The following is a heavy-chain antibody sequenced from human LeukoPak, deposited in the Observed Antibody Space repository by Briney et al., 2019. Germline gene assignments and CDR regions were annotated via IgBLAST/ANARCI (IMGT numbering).Heavy chain of an antibody. CDR1: GGSISSYY. CDR3: ARERPSSGRYFQH. D-gene: IGHD3-22*01. CDR2: IYYSGST. Sequence: PSETLSLTCTVSGGSISSYYWSWIRQPPGKGLEWIGYIYYSGSTNYNPSLKSRVTISVDTSKNQFSLKLSSVTAADTAVYYCARERPSSGRYFQHWGQGTLVTVSS. J-gene: IGHJ1*01. V-gene: IGHV4-59*12.